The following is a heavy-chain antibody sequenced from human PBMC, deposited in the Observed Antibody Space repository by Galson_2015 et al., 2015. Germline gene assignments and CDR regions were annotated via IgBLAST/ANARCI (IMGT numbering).Heavy chain of an antibody. Sequence: SVKVSCKASGGTFSGYAISWVRQAPGQGLEWMGGIIPIFGTANYAQKFQGRVTITADESTSTAYMELSSLRSEDTAVYYCARDRCGYECSYWYFDLWGRGTLVTVSS. J-gene: IGHJ2*01. CDR1: GGTFSGYA. D-gene: IGHD5-12*01. V-gene: IGHV1-69*13. CDR3: ARDRCGYECSYWYFDL. CDR2: IIPIFGTA.